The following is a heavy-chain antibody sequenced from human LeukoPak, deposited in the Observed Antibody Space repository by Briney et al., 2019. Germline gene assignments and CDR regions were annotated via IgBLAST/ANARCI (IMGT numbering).Heavy chain of an antibody. V-gene: IGHV3-7*03. CDR1: GFTFSSYW. J-gene: IGHJ4*02. CDR2: TNQDGSEK. CDR3: ARDPPDRSGYDY. Sequence: GGSLRLSCAASGFTFSSYWMSWVRQVPGKGLEWVANTNQDGSEKYYVDSVKGRFTISRDNSKNTLYLQMNSLRAEDTAVYYCARDPPDRSGYDYWGQGTLVTVPS. D-gene: IGHD5-12*01.